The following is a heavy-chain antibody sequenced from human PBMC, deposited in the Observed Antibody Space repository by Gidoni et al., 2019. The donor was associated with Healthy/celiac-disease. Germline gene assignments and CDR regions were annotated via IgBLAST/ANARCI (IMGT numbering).Heavy chain of an antibody. D-gene: IGHD6-6*01. J-gene: IGHJ4*02. CDR2: IDWDDDK. V-gene: IGHV2-70*15. CDR1: GFSLSTSGMC. Sequence: QVTLRESGPALVKPTQTLTLTCTFSGFSLSTSGMCVSWIRQPPGKALEWLARIDWDDDKYYSTSLKTRLTISKDTSKNQVVLTMTNMDPVDTATYYCARIIHDSSSPTFDYWGQGTLVTVSS. CDR3: ARIIHDSSSPTFDY.